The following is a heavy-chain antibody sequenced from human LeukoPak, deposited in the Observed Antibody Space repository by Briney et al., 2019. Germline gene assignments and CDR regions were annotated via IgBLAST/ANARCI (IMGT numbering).Heavy chain of an antibody. V-gene: IGHV3-30*18. Sequence: GGSLRLSCAASGFTFSSYGMHWVRQAPGKGLEWVAVISYDGSNKYYADSVKGRFTISRDNSKNTLYLQMNSLRAEDTAVYYCAKDNNGAAAGIIPGGFDIWGQGTMVTVSS. D-gene: IGHD6-13*01. CDR3: AKDNNGAAAGIIPGGFDI. J-gene: IGHJ3*02. CDR2: ISYDGSNK. CDR1: GFTFSSYG.